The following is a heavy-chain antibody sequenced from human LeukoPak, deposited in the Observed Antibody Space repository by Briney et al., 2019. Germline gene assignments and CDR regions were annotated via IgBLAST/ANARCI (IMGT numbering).Heavy chain of an antibody. Sequence: PGGSLRLSCAASGFTFSSYGMHWVRQAPGKGLEWVAVIWYDGSNKYYADSVKGRFTISRDNSKNTLYLQMNSLGAEDTAVYYCARVGLRLGELFPFDYWGQGTLVTVSS. CDR1: GFTFSSYG. D-gene: IGHD3-16*01. J-gene: IGHJ4*02. CDR3: ARVGLRLGELFPFDY. CDR2: IWYDGSNK. V-gene: IGHV3-33*01.